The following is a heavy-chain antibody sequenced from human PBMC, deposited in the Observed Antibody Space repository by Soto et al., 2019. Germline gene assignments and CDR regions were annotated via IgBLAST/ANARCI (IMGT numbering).Heavy chain of an antibody. Sequence: GGSLRLSCAASGFTFSSYGMHWVHQAPGKGLEWVAVIWYDGSNKYYADSVKGRFTISRDNSKNTLYLQMNSLRAEDTAVYYCARGNGGYFDYWGQGTLVTVSS. CDR1: GFTFSSYG. V-gene: IGHV3-33*01. CDR2: IWYDGSNK. D-gene: IGHD1-1*01. CDR3: ARGNGGYFDY. J-gene: IGHJ4*02.